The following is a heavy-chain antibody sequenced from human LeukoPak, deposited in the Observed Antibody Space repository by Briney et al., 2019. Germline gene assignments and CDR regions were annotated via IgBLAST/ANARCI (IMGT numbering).Heavy chain of an antibody. V-gene: IGHV4-34*01. D-gene: IGHD3-16*01. J-gene: IGHJ4*02. Sequence: SETLSLTCAVYGGSFSGYYWSWIRQPPGKGLEWIGEINHSGSTKHNPSLKSRINVSVDTSKSQFSLELSSVTAADTGVYYCARSPPPGATAYGAVDYWGQGTLVTVSS. CDR3: ARSPPPGATAYGAVDY. CDR1: GGSFSGYY. CDR2: INHSGST.